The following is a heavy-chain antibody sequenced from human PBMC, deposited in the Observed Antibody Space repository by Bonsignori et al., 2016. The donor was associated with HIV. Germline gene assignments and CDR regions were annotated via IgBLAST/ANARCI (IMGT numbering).Heavy chain of an antibody. J-gene: IGHJ6*03. CDR3: ARGRTTYYYYNLDV. CDR2: INHSGST. V-gene: IGHV4-34*01. Sequence: RQAPGKGLEWIGEINHSGSTNYNPSLKSRVTISVDTSKNQFSLKLSSVTAADTAVYYCARGRTTYYYYNLDVWGKGTTVTVSS. D-gene: IGHD1-1*01.